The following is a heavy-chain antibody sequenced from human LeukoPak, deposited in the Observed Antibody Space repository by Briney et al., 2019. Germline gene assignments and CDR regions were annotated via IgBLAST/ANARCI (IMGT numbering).Heavy chain of an antibody. CDR2: ISYDGRNK. CDR1: GFIFSSYP. Sequence: GGSLRLSCAASGFIFSSYPMHWVRQAPARGLEWVAIISYDGRNKYYADSVKGRFTISRDNSKSTLYLQMNSLGAEDTAVYYCARDYGNYQYYFDYWGQGTLVTVSS. D-gene: IGHD1-7*01. CDR3: ARDYGNYQYYFDY. V-gene: IGHV3-30*04. J-gene: IGHJ4*02.